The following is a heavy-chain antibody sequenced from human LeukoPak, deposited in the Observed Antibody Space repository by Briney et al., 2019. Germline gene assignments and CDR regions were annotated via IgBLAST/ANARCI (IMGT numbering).Heavy chain of an antibody. J-gene: IGHJ4*02. V-gene: IGHV4-38-2*02. Sequence: SETLSLTCTVSDDSISSGFYWGWIRQPPGKGLEWIGSIYRSGSTYYNPSLKSRVTISVDTSKNQFSLRLSSVTAADTAVYYCASRITVAGNYFDYWGQGTLVTVSS. CDR2: IYRSGST. D-gene: IGHD6-19*01. CDR1: DDSISSGFY. CDR3: ASRITVAGNYFDY.